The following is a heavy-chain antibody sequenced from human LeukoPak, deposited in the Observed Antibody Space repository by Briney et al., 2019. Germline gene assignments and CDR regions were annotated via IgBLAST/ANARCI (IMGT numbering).Heavy chain of an antibody. CDR3: ARGDSTGAFDI. Sequence: SETLSLTCTVSGGSISNYYWNWIRQPPGKGLEWIGYFYYSGTTNYNPSLKSRVTISVDKSKNQFSLKLSSVTAADTAVYYCARGDSTGAFDIWGQGTMVTVSS. D-gene: IGHD4-11*01. CDR1: GGSISNYY. V-gene: IGHV4-59*01. CDR2: FYYSGTT. J-gene: IGHJ3*02.